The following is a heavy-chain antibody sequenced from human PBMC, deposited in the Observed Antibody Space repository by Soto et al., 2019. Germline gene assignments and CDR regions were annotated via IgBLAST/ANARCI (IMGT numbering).Heavy chain of an antibody. CDR1: GFTVSSNY. CDR2: IYSGGST. Sequence: EVQLVETGGGLIQPGGSLRLSCAASGFTVSSNYMSWVRQAPGKGLEWVSVIYSGGSTYYEDSVKGRFSISTDNSKNTLYIQMNSLRAEDTAVYYRDSGISGGFDYWGQGTLVTVSS. D-gene: IGHD6-13*01. V-gene: IGHV3-53*02. CDR3: DSGISGGFDY. J-gene: IGHJ4*02.